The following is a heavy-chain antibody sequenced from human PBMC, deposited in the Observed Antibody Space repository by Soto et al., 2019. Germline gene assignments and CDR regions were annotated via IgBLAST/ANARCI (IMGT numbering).Heavy chain of an antibody. Sequence: KSSGYAFSGYDINCLINNKRQGLEWMGWINPNSGNTNYAQKFQGRVTMTRDTSISTAYMELSRLRSDDTAVYYCARDGYNWNDNIAYYYYGMDVLGQGTTVTVSS. CDR1: GYAFSGYD. J-gene: IGHJ6*02. CDR2: INPNSGNT. D-gene: IGHD1-20*01. V-gene: IGHV1-2*02. CDR3: ARDGYNWNDNIAYYYYGMDV.